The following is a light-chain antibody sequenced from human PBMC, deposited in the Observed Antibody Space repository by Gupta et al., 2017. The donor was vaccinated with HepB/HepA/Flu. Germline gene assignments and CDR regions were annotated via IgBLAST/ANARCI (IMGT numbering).Light chain of an antibody. CDR1: QSVNSY. CDR2: SAS. V-gene: IGKV3-11*01. Sequence: LLTQSLATLSLSPGERATLSCRASQSVNSYLDWYQQRPGQAPRLLLYSASSRATDIPARFIGSGSGTDFTLTISSLEPEDFAVYYCQHRGTFGQGTNVEIK. J-gene: IGKJ1*01. CDR3: QHRGT.